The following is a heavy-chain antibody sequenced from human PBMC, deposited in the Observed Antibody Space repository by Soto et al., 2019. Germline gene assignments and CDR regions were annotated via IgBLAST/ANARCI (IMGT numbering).Heavy chain of an antibody. Sequence: SETLSLTCAVSGGSISSSNWWSWVRQPPGKGLEWIGGIYHSGSTNYNPSLKSRVTISGDTSKNQFSLNLGSVPAADTGVYYCARHRGPTGPNYWGQGTLVTVSS. CDR2: IYHSGST. CDR1: GGSISSSNW. V-gene: IGHV4-4*02. CDR3: ARHRGPTGPNY. J-gene: IGHJ4*02. D-gene: IGHD3-10*01.